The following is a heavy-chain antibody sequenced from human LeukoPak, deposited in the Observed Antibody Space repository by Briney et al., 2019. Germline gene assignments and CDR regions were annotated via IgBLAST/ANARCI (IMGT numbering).Heavy chain of an antibody. Sequence: GGSLRLSCSASGFTLSTYSMNWVRQAPGKGLEWVSYISNSGSTEYYADSVKGRFTISRDNAKNSLYLQMNSLRDEDTAVYYCARDGGTPRDYWGQGTLVTVSS. CDR2: ISNSGSTE. V-gene: IGHV3-48*02. CDR3: ARDGGTPRDY. D-gene: IGHD1-26*01. CDR1: GFTLSTYS. J-gene: IGHJ4*02.